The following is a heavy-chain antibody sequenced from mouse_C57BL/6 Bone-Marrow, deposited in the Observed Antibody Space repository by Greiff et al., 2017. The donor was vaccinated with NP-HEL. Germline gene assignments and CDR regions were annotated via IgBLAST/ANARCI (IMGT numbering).Heavy chain of an antibody. CDR1: GFTFSDFY. V-gene: IGHV7-1*01. Sequence: EVMLVESGGGLVQSGRSLRLSCATSGFTFSDFYMEWVRQAPGKGLEWIAASRNKANDYTTEYSASVKGRFIVSRDTSQSILYLQMNALRAEDTAIYYCARDAPYVLFAYWGQGTLVTVSA. CDR2: SRNKANDYTT. CDR3: ARDAPYVLFAY. D-gene: IGHD2-14*01. J-gene: IGHJ3*01.